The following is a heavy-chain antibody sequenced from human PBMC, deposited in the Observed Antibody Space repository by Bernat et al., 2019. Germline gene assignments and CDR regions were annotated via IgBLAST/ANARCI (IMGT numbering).Heavy chain of an antibody. CDR1: GFTFGDYA. J-gene: IGHJ3*02. Sequence: EVQLVESGGGLVKPGRSLTLSCTTSGFTFGDYAMSWFRQVPGKGLEWVGFTGTKAYGGTTEYAASVKGRFTISRDESKSIAYLQMNSLETEDTAVYYCTRDGGGGAFDIWGQGTLVTVSS. CDR3: TRDGGGGAFDI. V-gene: IGHV3-49*05. D-gene: IGHD3-16*01. CDR2: TGTKAYGGTT.